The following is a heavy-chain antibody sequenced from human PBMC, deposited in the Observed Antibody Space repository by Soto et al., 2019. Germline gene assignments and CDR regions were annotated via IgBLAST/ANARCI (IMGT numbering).Heavy chain of an antibody. CDR1: GDTFTGYG. CDR2: ISAYNGNT. J-gene: IGHJ4*02. D-gene: IGHD3-9*01. V-gene: IGHV1-18*04. Sequence: GASVKGSCEASGDTFTGYGISWVREAPGQGLEWMGWISAYNGNTNYAQKLQGRVTMTIDTSTSTAYMELRSLRSDDTAVYYCARDSGYDILTGYANYFDYWGQGTLVTVSS. CDR3: ARDSGYDILTGYANYFDY.